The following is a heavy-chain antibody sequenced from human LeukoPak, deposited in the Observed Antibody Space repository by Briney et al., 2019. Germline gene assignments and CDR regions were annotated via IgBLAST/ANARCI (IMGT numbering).Heavy chain of an antibody. J-gene: IGHJ4*02. V-gene: IGHV3-30*18. CDR2: ISDDGSNK. CDR3: AKVLVGATEFPY. Sequence: GGSLRLSCAASRFTFSSYDMHWVRQPPGKGLEWVALISDDGSNKFYADSVKGRFTISRDNSKNTLYLQMNSLRVEDTAVYYCAKVLVGATEFPYWGQGTLVTVSS. CDR1: RFTFSSYD. D-gene: IGHD1-26*01.